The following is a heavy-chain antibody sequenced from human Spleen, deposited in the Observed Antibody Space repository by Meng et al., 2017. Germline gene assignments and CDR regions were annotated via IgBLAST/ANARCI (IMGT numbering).Heavy chain of an antibody. CDR2: IKQDGSEK. V-gene: IGHV3-7*01. J-gene: IGHJ6*02. Sequence: EALKISCAASGFTFSSYWMSWVRQAPGKGLEWVANIKQDGSEKYYVDSVKGRFTISRDNCKNSLYLQMNSLRAEDTAVYYCASATELGSGSSTFYYYYYGMDVWGQGTTVTVSS. CDR1: GFTFSSYW. D-gene: IGHD3-10*01. CDR3: ASATELGSGSSTFYYYYYGMDV.